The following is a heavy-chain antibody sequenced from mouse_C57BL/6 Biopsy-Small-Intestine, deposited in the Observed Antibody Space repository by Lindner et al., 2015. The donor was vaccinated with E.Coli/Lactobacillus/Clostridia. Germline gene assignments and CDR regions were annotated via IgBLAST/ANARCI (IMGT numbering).Heavy chain of an antibody. Sequence: EVQLQESGAELVKPGASVKLSCTASGFNIKDYYMHWVKQMTEQGLEWIGRIAPEDGETIYDPKFQGKATVTADTSSNTAYLQLSSLTSEDTAVYYCSRNDNYAAWFAYWGQGTLVTVSA. CDR2: IAPEDGET. D-gene: IGHD2-12*01. CDR3: SRNDNYAAWFAY. J-gene: IGHJ3*01. V-gene: IGHV14-2*01. CDR1: GFNIKDYY.